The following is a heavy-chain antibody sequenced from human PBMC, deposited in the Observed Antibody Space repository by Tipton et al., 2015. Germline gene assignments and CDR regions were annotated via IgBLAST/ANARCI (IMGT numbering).Heavy chain of an antibody. Sequence: TLSLTCTVSGGSITSVDYYWGWIRQPPGKGLQWIGSIYYSGSTYYNPSLRSRVTMSVDTSKNQFSLQLSSVTAADTAVYYCAREVWDTDRSGYDYWGQGTLVTVSS. J-gene: IGHJ4*02. CDR2: IYYSGST. CDR1: GGSITSVDYY. CDR3: AREVWDTDRSGYDY. D-gene: IGHD3-3*01. V-gene: IGHV4-39*07.